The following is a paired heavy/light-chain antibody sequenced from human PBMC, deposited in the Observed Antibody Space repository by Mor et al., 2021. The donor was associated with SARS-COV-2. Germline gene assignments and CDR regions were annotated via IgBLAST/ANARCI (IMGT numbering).Light chain of an antibody. CDR2: GAS. Sequence: DIQMTQSPSSLSASVGDRVTISCRASQSISSYLNWYQQKPGKAPKVLIYGASSLQSGVPSRFSGSGSGTDFTLTISSLQPEDFATYYCQQSYTTPPGFGQGTKVEIK. V-gene: IGKV1-39*01. J-gene: IGKJ1*01. CDR3: QQSYTTPPG. CDR1: QSISSY.
Heavy chain of an antibody. J-gene: IGHJ3*02. CDR3: AKAKCSSTSCYFAFDI. CDR1: GFTYSSYA. D-gene: IGHD2-2*01. CDR2: ISGSAGTT. Sequence: EVQLLESGGGLIQPGGSLRLSCSASGFTYSSYAMSWVRQAPGKGLEWVSGISGSAGTTYYADSVKGRFTISRDNSKNTLYLQMNSLRAEDTAVYYCAKAKCSSTSCYFAFDIWGQGTMVTVSS. V-gene: IGHV3-23*01.